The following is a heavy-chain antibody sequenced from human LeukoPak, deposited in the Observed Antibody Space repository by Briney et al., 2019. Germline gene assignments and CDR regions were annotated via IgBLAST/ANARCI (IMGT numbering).Heavy chain of an antibody. D-gene: IGHD3-22*01. J-gene: IGHJ4*02. CDR1: GGSFSGYY. CDR3: ARIIEYYYDSSGYYPRCYFDY. CDR2: INHSGST. Sequence: PSQTLSPTCAVYGGSFSGYYWSWIRQPPGKGLEWIGEINHSGSTNYNPSLKSRVTISVDTSKNQFSLKLSSVTAADTAVYYCARIIEYYYDSSGYYPRCYFDYWGQGTLVTVSS. V-gene: IGHV4-34*01.